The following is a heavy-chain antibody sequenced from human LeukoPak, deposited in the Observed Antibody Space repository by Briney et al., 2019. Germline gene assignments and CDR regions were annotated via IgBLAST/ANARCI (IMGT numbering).Heavy chain of an antibody. CDR2: IYYSGST. J-gene: IGHJ4*02. CDR1: GGSISSGGYC. D-gene: IGHD5-24*01. V-gene: IGHV4-31*03. Sequence: SQTLSLTCTVSGGSISSGGYCWSWIRQHPGKGLEWIGYIYYSGSTYYNPSLKSRVTISVDTSKNQFSLKLSSVTAADTAVYYCARARRRDGYKIGSWGQGTLVTVSS. CDR3: ARARRRDGYKIGS.